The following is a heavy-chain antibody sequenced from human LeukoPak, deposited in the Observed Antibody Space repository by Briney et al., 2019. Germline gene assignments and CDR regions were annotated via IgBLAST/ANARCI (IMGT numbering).Heavy chain of an antibody. V-gene: IGHV3-53*01. CDR3: ARVDKWNDVSYYFDY. CDR1: GFTVSSNY. D-gene: IGHD1-20*01. Sequence: PGGSLRLSCAASGFTVSSNYMSWVRRAPGKGLEWVSVIYSGGSTYDADSVKGRFTISRDNSKNTLYLQMNSLRAEDTAVYYCARVDKWNDVSYYFDYWGQGTLVTVSS. CDR2: IYSGGST. J-gene: IGHJ4*02.